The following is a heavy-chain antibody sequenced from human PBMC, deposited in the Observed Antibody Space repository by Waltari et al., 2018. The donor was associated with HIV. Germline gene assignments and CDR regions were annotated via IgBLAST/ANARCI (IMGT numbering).Heavy chain of an antibody. CDR3: ARENTMTYYDALDI. CDR1: GFTCRRSW. Sequence: EVQLVESGGGLVQLGGSMRLFCAASGFTCRRSWMPWVRQAPGKGLVWVSCISSDGSTTNYADSVKGRLTISRDNAKNTLYLQMNSLRADDTAVYYCARENTMTYYDALDIWGQGTMVTVSS. J-gene: IGHJ3*02. D-gene: IGHD4-17*01. V-gene: IGHV3-74*01. CDR2: ISSDGSTT.